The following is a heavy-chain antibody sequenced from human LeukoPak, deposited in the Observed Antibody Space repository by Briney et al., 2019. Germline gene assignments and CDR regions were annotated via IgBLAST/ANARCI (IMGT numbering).Heavy chain of an antibody. J-gene: IGHJ4*02. V-gene: IGHV3-7*01. CDR3: ATGRDGYNLYYFDY. D-gene: IGHD5-24*01. CDR2: IKQDGSEK. CDR1: GFTFSSYW. Sequence: GGSLRLSCAASGFTFSSYWMSWVRQAPGKGLEWVANIKQDGSEKYYVDSVKGRCTISRDNAKTSLYLQMNSLRAEDTAVYYCATGRDGYNLYYFDYWGQGTLVTVSS.